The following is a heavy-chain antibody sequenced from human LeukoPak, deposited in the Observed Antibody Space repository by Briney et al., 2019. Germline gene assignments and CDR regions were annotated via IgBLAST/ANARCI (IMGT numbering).Heavy chain of an antibody. CDR1: GGSISSSSYY. D-gene: IGHD4-11*01. V-gene: IGHV4-39*01. CDR3: ARGLSTEFDY. J-gene: IGHJ4*02. CDR2: IYYSGST. Sequence: SETLSLTCTVSGGSISSSSYYRDWIRQPPGKGLEWIGSIYYSGSTYYNPSLKSRVTISVDTSKNQFSLKLSSVIAADTAVYYCARGLSTEFDYWGQGTLVTVSS.